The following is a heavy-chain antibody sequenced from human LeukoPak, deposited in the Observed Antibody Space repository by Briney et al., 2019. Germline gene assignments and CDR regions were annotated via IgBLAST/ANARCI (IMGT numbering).Heavy chain of an antibody. CDR3: AGTYYYDSSGYSAFDI. J-gene: IGHJ3*02. D-gene: IGHD3-22*01. CDR2: IYSGGST. Sequence: GGSLRLSCAASGFTVSSNYMSWVRQAPGNGLELVSVIYSGGSTYYSDSVKGRFTISRDNSKNTLYLQMNSLRAEDTAVYYCAGTYYYDSSGYSAFDIWGQGTMVTVSS. V-gene: IGHV3-53*01. CDR1: GFTVSSNY.